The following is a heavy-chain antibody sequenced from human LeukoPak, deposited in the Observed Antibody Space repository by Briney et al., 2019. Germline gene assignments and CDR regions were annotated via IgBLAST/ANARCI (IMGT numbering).Heavy chain of an antibody. CDR2: INPSGGSP. V-gene: IGHV1-46*01. D-gene: IGHD6-19*01. CDR3: ARDPEQWLTHFDY. J-gene: IGHJ4*02. Sequence: ASVKVSCTASGYTFTNYYMHWVRQAPGQGLEWMGIINPSGGSPSYAQKFQGRVTMTRDTSTSTVYMELSSLRSEDTAVYYCARDPEQWLTHFDYWGQGTLVTVSS. CDR1: GYTFTNYY.